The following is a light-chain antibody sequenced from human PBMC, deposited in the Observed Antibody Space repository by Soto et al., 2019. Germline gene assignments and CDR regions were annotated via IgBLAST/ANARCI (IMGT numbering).Light chain of an antibody. CDR3: QQYDSSPYT. CDR1: QSVSSSY. CDR2: GAS. J-gene: IGKJ2*01. Sequence: EIVLTQSPGTLSLSPGERATLSCRASQSVSSSYLAWYQQKPGQAPRLLIYGASSRATVIPDRFSGSGSGTDFTLTISRLKPEDFALYYCQQYDSSPYTFGQGTKLEIK. V-gene: IGKV3-20*01.